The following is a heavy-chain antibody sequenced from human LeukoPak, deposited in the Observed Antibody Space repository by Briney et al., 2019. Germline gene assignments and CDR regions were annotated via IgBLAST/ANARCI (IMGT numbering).Heavy chain of an antibody. CDR3: AREGYGYYFDY. D-gene: IGHD2-15*01. V-gene: IGHV4-59*01. CDR1: GGSISSYY. Sequence: SETLSLTCTVSGGSISSYYWSWIRQSPGKGLEWIGYIYYSGSTNYDPSLKSRVTISVDTSKNQFSLKLSSVTAADTAVYYCAREGYGYYFDYWGQGTLVTVSS. J-gene: IGHJ4*02. CDR2: IYYSGST.